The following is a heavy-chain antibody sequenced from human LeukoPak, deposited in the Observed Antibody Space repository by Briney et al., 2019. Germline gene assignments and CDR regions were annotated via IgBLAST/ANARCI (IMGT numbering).Heavy chain of an antibody. Sequence: GGSLRLSCAASGFTFSNAWMSWVRQAPGKGLERVGRIKSKTDGETTDYAAPVKGRFTISRDDSKNTLYLQMNSLKTEDTAVYYCTTDEGVVNWMANRRDGLDFDYWGQGTLVTVSS. CDR2: IKSKTDGETT. J-gene: IGHJ4*02. D-gene: IGHD5-24*01. CDR1: GFTFSNAW. V-gene: IGHV3-15*01. CDR3: TTDEGVVNWMANRRDGLDFDY.